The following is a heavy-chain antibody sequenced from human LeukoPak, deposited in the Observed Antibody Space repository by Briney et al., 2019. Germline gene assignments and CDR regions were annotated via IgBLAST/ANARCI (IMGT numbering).Heavy chain of an antibody. CDR2: INHSGST. D-gene: IGHD3-9*01. CDR3: ARGPRWLLSYNWFDP. J-gene: IGHJ5*02. CDR1: GGSFSGYY. V-gene: IGHV4-34*01. Sequence: SETLSLTCAVYGGSFSGYYWSWIRQPPGKWLEWIGEINHSGSTNYNPSLKSRVTISVDMSKNQFSLKLSSVTAADTAVYYCARGPRWLLSYNWFDPWGQGTLVTVSS.